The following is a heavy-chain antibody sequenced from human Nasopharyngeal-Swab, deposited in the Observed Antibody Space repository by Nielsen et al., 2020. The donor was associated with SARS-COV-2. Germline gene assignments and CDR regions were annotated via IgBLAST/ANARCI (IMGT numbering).Heavy chain of an antibody. CDR1: GGTFSSYA. J-gene: IGHJ6*02. CDR2: IIPIFGTA. CDR3: ARSPAHSSSWYFGRYYYGMDV. V-gene: IGHV1-69*13. Sequence: SVKVSCKASGGTFSSYAISWVRQAPGQGLEWMGGIIPIFGTANYAQKSQGRVTITADESTSTAYMELSSLRSEDTAVYYCARSPAHSSSWYFGRYYYGMDVWGQGTTVTVSS. D-gene: IGHD6-13*01.